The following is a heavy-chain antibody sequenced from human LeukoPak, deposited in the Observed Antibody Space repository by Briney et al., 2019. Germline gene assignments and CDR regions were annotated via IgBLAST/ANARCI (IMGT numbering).Heavy chain of an antibody. CDR2: SVPMSDTK. J-gene: IGHJ5*02. CDR1: GGSFGDFA. Sequence: SVKVSCKASGGSFGDFAIIWVRQAPGHGLEWMGRSVPMSDTKDYAQKFQGRVTFTTDESTTTAHMELSNLSPEDTAVYYSAATSIIFNWFNPWGQGTLVTVSS. CDR3: AATSIIFNWFNP. V-gene: IGHV1-69*05. D-gene: IGHD1-14*01.